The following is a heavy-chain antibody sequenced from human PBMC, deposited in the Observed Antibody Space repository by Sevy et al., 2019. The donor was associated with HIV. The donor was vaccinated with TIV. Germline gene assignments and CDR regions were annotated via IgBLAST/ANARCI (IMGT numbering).Heavy chain of an antibody. CDR1: GYSFTDYY. CDR3: ARARRVTTVYYYYGMDV. J-gene: IGHJ6*02. CDR2: INPKNDVT. Sequence: ASVKVSCKASGYSFTDYYMHWVRQAPGQGLEWMVWINPKNDVTNYSQKFQGRVTMTRDTSTSTAYMELTRLRSDDTAVYYPARARRVTTVYYYYGMDVWGQGTTVTVSS. V-gene: IGHV1-2*02. D-gene: IGHD5-18*01.